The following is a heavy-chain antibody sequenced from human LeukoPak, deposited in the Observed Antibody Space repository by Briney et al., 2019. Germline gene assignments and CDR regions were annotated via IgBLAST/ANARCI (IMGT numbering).Heavy chain of an antibody. J-gene: IGHJ6*02. V-gene: IGHV1-69*13. CDR2: IIRIFGTA. CDR1: GYTFTSYG. CDR3: ARCDSSGYLSTYYYYYGMDV. D-gene: IGHD3-22*01. Sequence: SVNVSCKASGYTFTSYGISWVRQAPGQGLEWMGGIIRIFGTANYAQKFQGRVTITADESTSTAYMELSSLRSEDTAVYYCARCDSSGYLSTYYYYYGMDVWGQGTTVTVSS.